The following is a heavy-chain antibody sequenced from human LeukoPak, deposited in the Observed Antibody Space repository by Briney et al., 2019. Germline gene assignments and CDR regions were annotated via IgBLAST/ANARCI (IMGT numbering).Heavy chain of an antibody. J-gene: IGHJ4*02. D-gene: IGHD3-10*01. CDR2: ISASGST. V-gene: IGHV4-61*02. CDR1: GGSLSSGSYY. CDR3: AILAVVRGVIAIDY. Sequence: SETLSLTCTVSGGSLSSGSYYWNWIRQPAGKGLEWIGRISASGSTNYDASLKSRVTISVDTSKNQFSLRLSSVTAADTAVYYCAILAVVRGVIAIDYWGQGTLVTVSS.